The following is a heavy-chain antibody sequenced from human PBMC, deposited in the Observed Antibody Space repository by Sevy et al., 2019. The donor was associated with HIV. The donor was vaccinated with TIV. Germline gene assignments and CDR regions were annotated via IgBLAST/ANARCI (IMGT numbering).Heavy chain of an antibody. Sequence: GGSLRLSCAASGFTFSSYAMSWVRQAPGKGLEWVSAISGSGGSTYYADSVKGRFTISRDNSKNTLYLQMNSLRAEDTGLYYTAKDPPEFLEWLLHDYWGQGTRV. CDR1: GFTFSSYA. D-gene: IGHD3-3*01. V-gene: IGHV3-23*01. CDR3: AKDPPEFLEWLLHDY. CDR2: ISGSGGST. J-gene: IGHJ4*02.